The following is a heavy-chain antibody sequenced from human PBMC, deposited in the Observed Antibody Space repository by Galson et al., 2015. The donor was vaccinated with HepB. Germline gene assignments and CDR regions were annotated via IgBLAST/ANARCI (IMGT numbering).Heavy chain of an antibody. Sequence: SVKVSCKASGYTFTGYYMHWVRQAPGQGLEWMGWINPNSGGTNYAQKFQGWVTMTRDTSISTAYMELSRLRSDDTAVYYCARVKGGWYDAFDIWGQGTMVTVSS. CDR3: ARVKGGWYDAFDI. J-gene: IGHJ3*02. D-gene: IGHD6-19*01. CDR2: INPNSGGT. V-gene: IGHV1-2*04. CDR1: GYTFTGYY.